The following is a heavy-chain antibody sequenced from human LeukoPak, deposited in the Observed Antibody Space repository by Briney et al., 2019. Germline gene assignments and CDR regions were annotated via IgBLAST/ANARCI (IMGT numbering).Heavy chain of an antibody. V-gene: IGHV3-43D*04. CDR2: ISWDGGST. D-gene: IGHD5-24*01. CDR1: GFTFDDYA. J-gene: IGHJ4*02. Sequence: GGSLRLSCAASGFTFDDYAMHWVRQAPGKGLEWVSLISWDGGSTYYADSVKGRFTISRDNSKNPLYLQMNSLRAEDTALYYCAKDMAAREMATIGLDYWGQGTLVTVSS. CDR3: AKDMAAREMATIGLDY.